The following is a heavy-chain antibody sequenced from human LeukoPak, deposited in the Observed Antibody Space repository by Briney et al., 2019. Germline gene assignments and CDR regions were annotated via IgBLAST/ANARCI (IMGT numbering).Heavy chain of an antibody. CDR2: INPNSGGT. V-gene: IGHV1-2*02. J-gene: IGHJ4*02. D-gene: IGHD3-10*01. CDR1: GYTFTGYY. CDR3: VRGGEYGSGSYDY. Sequence: ASVKVSCKASGYTFTGYYMHWVRQAPGQGLEWMGWINPNSGGTNYAQKFQGRVTMTRDTAISTAYMEVSSLRSEDTAVYYCVRGGEYGSGSYDYWGQGTLVTVSS.